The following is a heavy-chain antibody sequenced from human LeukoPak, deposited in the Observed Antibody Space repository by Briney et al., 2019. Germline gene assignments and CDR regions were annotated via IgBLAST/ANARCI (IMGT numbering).Heavy chain of an antibody. D-gene: IGHD2-2*01. CDR3: AKGELGYCTSAICYLVY. V-gene: IGHV3-23*01. Sequence: GGSLRLSCAASGFTFSGYAMTWVRQAPGKGLEWVSTISGSGGSTYYADSVKGRFTISRDNSKNTVYLQMNSLRAEDTAVYYCAKGELGYCTSAICYLVYWGQGTLVTVSS. CDR2: ISGSGGST. CDR1: GFTFSGYA. J-gene: IGHJ4*02.